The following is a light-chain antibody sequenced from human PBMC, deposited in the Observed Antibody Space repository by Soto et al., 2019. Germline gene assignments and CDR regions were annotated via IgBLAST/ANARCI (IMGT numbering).Light chain of an antibody. CDR3: QQSFGIPSWT. V-gene: IGKV1-39*01. Sequence: DIQMTQSPSTLSASVGDRVTITCRASQSISIYLNWYQQKPGRAPQLLIYAATSLQSGVPSRFSGSGSGTDFTLTISSLQPEDFATYYCQQSFGIPSWTFGQGTKVDIK. CDR1: QSISIY. CDR2: AAT. J-gene: IGKJ1*01.